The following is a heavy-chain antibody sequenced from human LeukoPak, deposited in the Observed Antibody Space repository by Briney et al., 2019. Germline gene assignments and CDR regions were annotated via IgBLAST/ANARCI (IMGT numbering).Heavy chain of an antibody. CDR2: IYYSGST. CDR3: ARLQEEDAFDI. CDR1: GGSISSSSYY. Sequence: SETLSLTCTVSGGSISSSSYYWGWIRQPPGKGLEWIGSIYYSGSTYYNPSLKSRVTISVDTSKNQFSLKLSSVTAADTAVYYCARLQEEDAFDIWGQGTMVTVSS. J-gene: IGHJ3*02. V-gene: IGHV4-39*01.